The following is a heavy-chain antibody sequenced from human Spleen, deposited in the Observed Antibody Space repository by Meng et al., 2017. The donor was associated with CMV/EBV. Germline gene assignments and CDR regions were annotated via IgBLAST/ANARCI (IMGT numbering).Heavy chain of an antibody. CDR3: ARGRAVTGTTSWFDP. Sequence: SVKVSCKASGGTFSSYAISWVRQAPGQGLEWMGGIIPIFGTANYAQKFQGRVTITTDESTSTAYMELSSLRSEDTAVYYCARGRAVTGTTSWFDPWGQGTLVTVSS. J-gene: IGHJ5*02. D-gene: IGHD1-7*01. CDR1: GGTFSSYA. V-gene: IGHV1-69*05. CDR2: IIPIFGTA.